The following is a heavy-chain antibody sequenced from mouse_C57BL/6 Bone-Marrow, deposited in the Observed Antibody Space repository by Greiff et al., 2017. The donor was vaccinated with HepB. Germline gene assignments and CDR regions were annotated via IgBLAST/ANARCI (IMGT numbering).Heavy chain of an antibody. V-gene: IGHV1-50*01. CDR1: GYTFTSYW. CDR3: ARPLRSWYFDV. CDR2: IDPSDSYT. J-gene: IGHJ1*03. Sequence: VQLQQPGAELVKPGASVKLSCKASGYTFTSYWMQWVKRRPGQGLEWIGEIDPSDSYTNYNQKFKGKATLTVDTSSSTAYMQLSSLTSEDSAVYYCARPLRSWYFDVWGTGTTVTVSS.